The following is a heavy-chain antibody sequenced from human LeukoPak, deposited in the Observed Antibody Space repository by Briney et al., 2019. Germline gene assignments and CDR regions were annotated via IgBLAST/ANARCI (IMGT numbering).Heavy chain of an antibody. CDR2: IRDKASSYAT. D-gene: IGHD2-2*01. J-gene: IGHJ4*02. CDR1: GFTFSGSA. V-gene: IGHV3-73*01. CDR3: TRWDCTTTGCYPFDY. Sequence: GGSLRLSCAASGFTFSGSAIHWVRQASGKGLEWVGRIRDKASSYATAYIASVKGRFTISRDDSKNTAYLQMSSLKTGDTAVYYCTRWDCTTTGCYPFDYWGQGTLVTVSS.